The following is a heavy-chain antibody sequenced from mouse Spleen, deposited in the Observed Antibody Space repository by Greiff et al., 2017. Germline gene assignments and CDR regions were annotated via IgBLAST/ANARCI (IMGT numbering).Heavy chain of an antibody. CDR2: ISSGGSYT. CDR3: ARHMGYYFDY. Sequence: EVKLVESGGGLVKPGGSLKLSCAASGFTFSSYAMSWVRQTPEKRLEWVATISSGGSYTYYPDSVKGRFTISRDNAKNTLYPQMSSLRSEDTAMYYCARHMGYYFDYWGQGTTLTVSS. J-gene: IGHJ2*01. CDR1: GFTFSSYA. D-gene: IGHD1-1*02. V-gene: IGHV5-9-3*01.